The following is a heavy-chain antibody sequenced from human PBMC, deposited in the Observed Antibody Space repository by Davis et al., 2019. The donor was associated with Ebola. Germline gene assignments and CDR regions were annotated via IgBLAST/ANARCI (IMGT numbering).Heavy chain of an antibody. V-gene: IGHV1-2*02. CDR1: GYTFTNYY. D-gene: IGHD2-15*01. CDR2: INPNDGRT. J-gene: IGHJ4*02. CDR3: AREGYCSGGSCYHFDY. Sequence: AASVKVSCKASGYTFTNYYMHWVRQAPGQGLEWMGMINPNDGRTIYAQKFQGRVTMTRDTSISTAYMELSRLRSDDTAVYYCAREGYCSGGSCYHFDYWGQGTLVTVSS.